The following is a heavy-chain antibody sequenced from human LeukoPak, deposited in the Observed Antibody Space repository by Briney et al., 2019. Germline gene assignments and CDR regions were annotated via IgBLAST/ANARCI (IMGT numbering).Heavy chain of an antibody. CDR2: ISGSGGST. V-gene: IGHV3-23*01. Sequence: GGSLRLSCAASGFTFSSYAMSWVRQAPGKGLEWVSAISGSGGSTYYADSVKGRFTISRDNSKNTLYLQMNSLRAEDTAVYYCAKVPLVAGTFRTEYYFDYWGQGTLVTVSS. J-gene: IGHJ4*02. CDR1: GFTFSSYA. CDR3: AKVPLVAGTFRTEYYFDY. D-gene: IGHD6-19*01.